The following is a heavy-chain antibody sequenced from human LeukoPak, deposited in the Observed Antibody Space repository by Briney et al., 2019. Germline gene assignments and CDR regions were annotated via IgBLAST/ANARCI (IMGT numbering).Heavy chain of an antibody. CDR2: IYHSGST. CDR3: ARVGGSSWPVNWFDP. V-gene: IGHV4-38-2*02. CDR1: GYSISSGYY. D-gene: IGHD6-13*01. J-gene: IGHJ5*02. Sequence: PSETLSLTCTVSGYSISSGYYWGWVRQPPGKGLEWIGSIYHSGSTYYNPSLKSRVTISVDTSKNQFSLKLSSVTAADTAVYYCARVGGSSWPVNWFDPWGQGTLVTVSS.